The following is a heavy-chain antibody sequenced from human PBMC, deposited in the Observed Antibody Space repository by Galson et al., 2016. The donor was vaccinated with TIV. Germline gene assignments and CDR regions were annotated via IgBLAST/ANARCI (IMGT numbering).Heavy chain of an antibody. J-gene: IGHJ4*02. CDR2: ISANGGSP. D-gene: IGHD3-16*01. V-gene: IGHV3-23*01. CDR3: AKDRVWLRFGELLSDFDN. Sequence: SLRLSCAASGFTFSIYAMSWVRQAPGKGLEWVSIISANGGSPHYEDSVKGRFTISRDNSKNTLYLQMKSLRVEDTAIYYCAKDRVWLRFGELLSDFDNLGQGNLVTVSS. CDR1: GFTFSIYA.